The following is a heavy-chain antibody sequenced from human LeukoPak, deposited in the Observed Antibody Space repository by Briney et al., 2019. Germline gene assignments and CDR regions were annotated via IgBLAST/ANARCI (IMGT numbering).Heavy chain of an antibody. CDR2: ISSSVSTI. V-gene: IGHV3-11*01. Sequence: GGSLRLSCSASVFTFSDYYMSWIRQAPRKGLEWVSYISSSVSTIYSADSVKGRFTISRDDAKNSLYLQMKSLRAQNTAVYSSAIDSGHKRVYSGYDLDYWGQGTLVTVSS. D-gene: IGHD5-12*01. CDR3: AIDSGHKRVYSGYDLDY. J-gene: IGHJ4*02. CDR1: VFTFSDYY.